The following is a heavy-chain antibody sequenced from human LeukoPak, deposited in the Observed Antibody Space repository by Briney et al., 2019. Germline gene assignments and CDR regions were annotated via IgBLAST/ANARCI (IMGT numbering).Heavy chain of an antibody. D-gene: IGHD3-22*01. Sequence: GGSLRLSCAASGFTFSDYYMSWLRQAPGKGLEWLSYISSSGSTIYYADCVKGRFTISRDNAKNSLYLQMNSLRVEDTAVYYCARHYYHGSGHGGYWGQGTLVTVSS. V-gene: IGHV3-11*01. J-gene: IGHJ4*02. CDR3: ARHYYHGSGHGGY. CDR2: ISSSGSTI. CDR1: GFTFSDYY.